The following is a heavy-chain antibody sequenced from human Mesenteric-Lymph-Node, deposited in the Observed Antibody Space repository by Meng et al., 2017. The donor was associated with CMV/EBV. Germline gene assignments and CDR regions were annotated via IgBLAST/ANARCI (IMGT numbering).Heavy chain of an antibody. CDR1: GFTFSDYY. CDR2: ISTSGSSM. J-gene: IGHJ6*02. Sequence: GGSLRLSCAASGFTFSDYYINWIRQAPGKGLEWVSYISTSGSSMYYADSLKGRFTISRDNAKNSLYLEMNSLRAEDTAVYYCARGDRRLVEWLLNRGYFNYGMDVWGQGTTVTVSS. V-gene: IGHV3-11*01. CDR3: ARGDRRLVEWLLNRGYFNYGMDV. D-gene: IGHD3-3*01.